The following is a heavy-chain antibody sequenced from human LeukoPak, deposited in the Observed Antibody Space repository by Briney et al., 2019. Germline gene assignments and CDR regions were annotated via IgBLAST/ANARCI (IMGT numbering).Heavy chain of an antibody. J-gene: IGHJ3*02. D-gene: IGHD1-26*01. V-gene: IGHV3-21*01. CDR1: GFTFSSYS. CDR2: ISSSSSYI. Sequence: KPGGSLRLSCAASGFTFSSYSMNWVRQAPGKGLEWVSSISSSSSYIYYADSVKGRFTISRDNAKNSLYLQMNSLRAEDTAVYYCARERDPYSGSYGSFFDAFDIWGQGTMVTVSS. CDR3: ARERDPYSGSYGSFFDAFDI.